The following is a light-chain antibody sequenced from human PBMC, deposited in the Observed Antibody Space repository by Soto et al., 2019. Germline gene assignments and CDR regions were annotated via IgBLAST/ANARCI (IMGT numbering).Light chain of an antibody. CDR3: QTWGTVMV. Sequence: QSVLTQSPSASASLGASVKVTCTLSRGHSGYAIAWHQQQPEKGPRYLMKLNSDGSHNKGDGIPDRFSGSSSGAERYLTISSLQSEDEADYYCQTWGTVMVFGGGTKLTVL. CDR2: LNSDGSH. J-gene: IGLJ3*02. V-gene: IGLV4-69*01. CDR1: RGHSGYA.